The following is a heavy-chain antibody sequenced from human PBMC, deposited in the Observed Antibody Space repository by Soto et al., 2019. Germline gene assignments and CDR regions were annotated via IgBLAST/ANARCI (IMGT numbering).Heavy chain of an antibody. CDR1: GDGVASSSSA. CDR3: ARGLRPRFDY. J-gene: IGHJ4*02. Sequence: QTLSLTCAISGDGVASSSSAWNWIRQSPSRGLEWLGRTYYRSTWIHDYAVSVKSRIIINPDTSQNQFSLQLNSVTPDDTAVYYCARGLRPRFDYWGLVTLVTVSS. CDR2: TYYRSTWIH. V-gene: IGHV6-1*01. D-gene: IGHD3-10*01.